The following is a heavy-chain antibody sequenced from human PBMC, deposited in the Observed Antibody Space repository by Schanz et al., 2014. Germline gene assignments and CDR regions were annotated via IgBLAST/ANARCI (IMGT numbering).Heavy chain of an antibody. CDR3: ARAPTAYCSDTSCLGTPFDY. J-gene: IGHJ4*02. CDR1: GGPFSSFG. CDR2: IMPLRGIG. D-gene: IGHD2-2*01. V-gene: IGHV1-69*02. Sequence: VQLEQSGAEVKKPGSSVKVSCKASGGPFSSFGINWVRQAPGQGLEWMGRIMPLRGIGNNAWKFQDRLTITADKSMNITYMELSSLGTEDTAVYYCARAPTAYCSDTSCLGTPFDYWGQGTLVTVSS.